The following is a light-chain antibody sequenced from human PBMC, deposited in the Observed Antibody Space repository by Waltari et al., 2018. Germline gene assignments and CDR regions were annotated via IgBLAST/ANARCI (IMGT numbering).Light chain of an antibody. V-gene: IGKV3-11*01. CDR1: QSVYTY. Sequence: EIVLTQSPATLSLSPGERATLSCSASQSVYTYLAWYQQKPGQAPRLLIYTASNRASGVPARFRCSGSGTDFTLTITSLEPEDFAVYYCQQRSNWPLTFGGGTKVEIK. CDR3: QQRSNWPLT. J-gene: IGKJ4*01. CDR2: TAS.